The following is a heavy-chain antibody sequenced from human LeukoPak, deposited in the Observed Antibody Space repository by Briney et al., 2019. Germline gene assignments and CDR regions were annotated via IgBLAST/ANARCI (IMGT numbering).Heavy chain of an antibody. V-gene: IGHV4-38-2*02. CDR1: GYSISSGYY. CDR3: ARGPGYCSSTSCYTWFDP. J-gene: IGHJ5*02. CDR2: IYHSGST. Sequence: SETLSLTCTVSGYSISSGYYWGWIRQPPGKGLEWIGSIYHSGSTYYNPSLKRRVTVSVDTSKNQFSLKLSSVNAADTAVYYCARGPGYCSSTSCYTWFDPWGQGPLVTVSS. D-gene: IGHD2-2*02.